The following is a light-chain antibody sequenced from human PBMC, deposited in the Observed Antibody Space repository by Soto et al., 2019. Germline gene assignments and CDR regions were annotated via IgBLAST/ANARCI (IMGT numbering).Light chain of an antibody. J-gene: IGKJ1*01. V-gene: IGKV3-15*01. CDR2: GAS. CDR1: QSVSSN. Sequence: EIVMTQSPATLSVSPGESATLSCSASQSVSSNLAWYQQKPGQAPRLLIYGASTRCTGIPARFSGSGSGTEFTLAISSLQSEDFAVYYCQQYSNWPGTFGQGTKVEIK. CDR3: QQYSNWPGT.